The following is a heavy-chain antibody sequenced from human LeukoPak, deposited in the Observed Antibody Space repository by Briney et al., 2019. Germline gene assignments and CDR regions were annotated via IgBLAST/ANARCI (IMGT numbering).Heavy chain of an antibody. CDR2: IYPGDSDT. Sequence: GESLKISCKGSGYSFTSYWIGWVRQMPGKGLEWMGIIYPGDSDTRYSPSFQGQVTISADKSISTAYLQWSSPKASDTAMYYCASRYYDSSGYYFTVPYYFDYWGQGTLATVSS. D-gene: IGHD3-22*01. CDR1: GYSFTSYW. V-gene: IGHV5-51*01. CDR3: ASRYYDSSGYYFTVPYYFDY. J-gene: IGHJ4*02.